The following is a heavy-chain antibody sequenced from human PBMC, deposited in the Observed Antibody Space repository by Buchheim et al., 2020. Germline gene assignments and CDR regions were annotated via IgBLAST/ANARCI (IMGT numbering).Heavy chain of an antibody. Sequence: QVQLVESGGGVVQHGRSLRLSCAASGFTFSSYAMHWVRQAPGKGLEWVAVISYDGSNKYYADSVKGRFTISRDTSKTTLYLQMNSLRAEDTAVYYCARDYGDYTLPIDYWGQGTL. CDR2: ISYDGSNK. J-gene: IGHJ4*02. V-gene: IGHV3-30*04. CDR1: GFTFSSYA. CDR3: ARDYGDYTLPIDY. D-gene: IGHD4-17*01.